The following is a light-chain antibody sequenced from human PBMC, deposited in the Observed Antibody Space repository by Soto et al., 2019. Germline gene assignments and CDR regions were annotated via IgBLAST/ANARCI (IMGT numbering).Light chain of an antibody. CDR3: HQRSHWPT. J-gene: IGKJ1*01. CDR2: DAS. V-gene: IGKV3-11*01. Sequence: EIVLTQSPATLSLSPGERATLSCRASQSVSSYLAWYQQKPGQAPRLLIYDASNRATGIPARFRGSGSGTDFTLTICRLEPEYFAVYYCHQRSHWPTCGQGTKVEIK. CDR1: QSVSSY.